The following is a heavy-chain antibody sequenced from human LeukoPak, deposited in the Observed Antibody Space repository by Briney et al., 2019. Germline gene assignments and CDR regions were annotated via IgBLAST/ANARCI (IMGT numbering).Heavy chain of an antibody. J-gene: IGHJ4*02. D-gene: IGHD4-17*01. V-gene: IGHV3-15*01. CDR3: TTDWHDYGDYNDY. Sequence: GGSLRLSCAASGFTFSNAWMSWVRQAPGKGLEWVGRIKSKTDGGTTDYAAPVKGRFTISRDDSKNTLYLQMNGLKTEDTAVYYCTTDWHDYGDYNDYWGQGTLVTVSS. CDR2: IKSKTDGGTT. CDR1: GFTFSNAW.